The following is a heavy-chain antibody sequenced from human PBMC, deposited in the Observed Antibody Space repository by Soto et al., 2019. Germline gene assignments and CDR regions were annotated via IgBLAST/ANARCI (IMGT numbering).Heavy chain of an antibody. J-gene: IGHJ4*02. D-gene: IGHD5-12*01. Sequence: SETLSLTCAVYGGSFSGYYWSWIRQPPGKGLEWIGEINHSGSTNYNPSLKSRVTISVDTSKNQFSLKLSSVTAADTAVYYCARSRRHGYNIDYWGQGTLVTVSS. V-gene: IGHV4-34*01. CDR2: INHSGST. CDR3: ARSRRHGYNIDY. CDR1: GGSFSGYY.